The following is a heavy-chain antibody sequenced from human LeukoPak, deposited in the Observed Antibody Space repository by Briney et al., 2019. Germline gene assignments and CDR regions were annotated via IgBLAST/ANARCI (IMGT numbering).Heavy chain of an antibody. J-gene: IGHJ4*02. CDR2: ISGSGGST. CDR3: AKVGFGWRVAAYYFDY. D-gene: IGHD1-26*01. CDR1: GFTFSSYA. Sequence: PGGSLRLSCAASGFTFSSYAMSWVRQAPGKGLEWVSAISGSGGSTYYADSVKGRFTISRDNSENTLYLQMNSLRAEDTAVYYCAKVGFGWRVAAYYFDYWGQGTLVTVSS. V-gene: IGHV3-23*01.